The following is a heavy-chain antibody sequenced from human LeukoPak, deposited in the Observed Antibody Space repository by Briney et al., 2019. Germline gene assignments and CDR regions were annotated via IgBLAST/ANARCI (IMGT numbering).Heavy chain of an antibody. CDR2: IVVASGNT. CDR1: RFTFSSSA. Sequence: GASVKVSCQASRFTFSSSAMQWVRQARGQRLEWIGWIVVASGNTNYAQKFQERVTISRDMSTSTAYMELSSLRSEDTAVYYCAAALYSSTWKDDYWGQGNLVTVSS. CDR3: AAALYSSTWKDDY. J-gene: IGHJ4*02. D-gene: IGHD6-13*01. V-gene: IGHV1-58*02.